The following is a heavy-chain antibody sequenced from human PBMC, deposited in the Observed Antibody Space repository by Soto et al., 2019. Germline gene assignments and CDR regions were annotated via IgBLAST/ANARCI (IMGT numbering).Heavy chain of an antibody. V-gene: IGHV3-23*01. Sequence: GWSLRLSCAASGFTFSSYAMSWVRQAPGKGLEWVSAISGSGGSTYYADSVEGRFTISRDKSKNTLYLQMTSLRAEDTAVYYWAKDARLYSSYNWFDPWGQGTLVTVSS. J-gene: IGHJ5*02. CDR1: GFTFSSYA. CDR3: AKDARLYSSYNWFDP. D-gene: IGHD6-6*01. CDR2: ISGSGGST.